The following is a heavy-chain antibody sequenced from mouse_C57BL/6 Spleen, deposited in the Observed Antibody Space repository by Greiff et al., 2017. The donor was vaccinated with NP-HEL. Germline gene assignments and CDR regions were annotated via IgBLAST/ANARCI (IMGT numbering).Heavy chain of an antibody. Sequence: DVQLQESGPELVKPGASVKIPCKASGYTFTDYNMDWVKQSHGKSLEWIGDINPNNGGTIYNQKFKGKATLTVDKPSSTAYMELRSLTSEDTAVYYCARDYYRVHAMDYWGQGTSVTVSS. J-gene: IGHJ4*01. CDR3: ARDYYRVHAMDY. CDR2: INPNNGGT. V-gene: IGHV1-18*01. CDR1: GYTFTDYN. D-gene: IGHD1-1*01.